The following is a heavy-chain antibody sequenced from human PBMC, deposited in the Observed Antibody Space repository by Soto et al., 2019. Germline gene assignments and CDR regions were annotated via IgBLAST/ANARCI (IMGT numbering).Heavy chain of an antibody. J-gene: IGHJ4*02. CDR3: ASGIQLWLRRINNGYSG. Sequence: QVQLVQSGAEVKKPESSVKVSCKAPGGTFSTYAISWVRQAPGPGLEWMGGIIPMFGTANYVQRFQDRVTITADESTNTVYMELSSLRSEDTAVYFCASGIQLWLRRINNGYSGWGQGTLVTVSS. CDR2: IIPMFGTA. V-gene: IGHV1-69*12. D-gene: IGHD5-18*01. CDR1: GGTFSTYA.